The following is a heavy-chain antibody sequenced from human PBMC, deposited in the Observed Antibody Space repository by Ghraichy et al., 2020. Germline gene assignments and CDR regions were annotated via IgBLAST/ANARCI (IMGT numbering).Heavy chain of an antibody. V-gene: IGHV3-21*01. J-gene: IGHJ4*02. CDR2: ISSSSSYI. CDR1: GFTFSSYS. D-gene: IGHD2-15*01. Sequence: GGSLRLSCAASGFTFSSYSMSWVRQAPGKGLEWVSSISSSSSYIYYADSVKGRFTISRDNAKNSLYLQMNSLRAEDTAVYYCASRYCSGGSCYGFDYWGQGTLVTGSS. CDR3: ASRYCSGGSCYGFDY.